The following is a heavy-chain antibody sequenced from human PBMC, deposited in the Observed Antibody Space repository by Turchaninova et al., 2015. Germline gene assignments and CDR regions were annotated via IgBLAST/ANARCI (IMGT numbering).Heavy chain of an antibody. D-gene: IGHD5-18*01. V-gene: IGHV1-69*01. J-gene: IGHJ3*01. CDR2: VISIVGTI. Sequence: GAEVKKPGSSVKVSCKASGGIVNSYEITWVREAPGQGLEWVGVVISIVGTIDYAQKFQGRVTITADESTTTAYMEMTSLRSEDTAVYYCAKWDLKGLNWDTFNAIDVWGQGTMVTVSS. CDR1: GGIVNSYE. CDR3: AKWDLKGLNWDTFNAIDV.